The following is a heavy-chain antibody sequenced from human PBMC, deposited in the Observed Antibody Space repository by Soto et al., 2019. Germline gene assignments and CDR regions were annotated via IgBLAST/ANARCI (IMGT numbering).Heavy chain of an antibody. CDR2: IYYSGST. CDR3: AREVTEEGATTWYSGMDV. CDR1: GGSISSYY. V-gene: IGHV4-59*01. J-gene: IGHJ6*02. Sequence: SETLSLTCTVSGGSISSYYWSWIRQPPGKGLEWIGYIYYSGSTNYNPSLKSRVTISVDTSKNQFSLKLSSVTAADTAVYYCAREVTEEGATTWYSGMDVWGQGTTVTVSS. D-gene: IGHD1-26*01.